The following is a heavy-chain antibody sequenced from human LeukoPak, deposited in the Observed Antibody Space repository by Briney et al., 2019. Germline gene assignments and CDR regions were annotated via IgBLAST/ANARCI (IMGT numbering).Heavy chain of an antibody. Sequence: PGGSLRLSCAASGFTFRSYAMSWVRQAPGKGLEWGSAVSGSGDTTYYADSVKGRFTISRDSSKTTVSLQMNNLRPEDTAAYYCAKVGARGCSSSTCFIYWGQGTLVTVSS. CDR2: VSGSGDTT. CDR3: AKVGARGCSSSTCFIY. V-gene: IGHV3-23*01. D-gene: IGHD2-2*01. CDR1: GFTFRSYA. J-gene: IGHJ4*02.